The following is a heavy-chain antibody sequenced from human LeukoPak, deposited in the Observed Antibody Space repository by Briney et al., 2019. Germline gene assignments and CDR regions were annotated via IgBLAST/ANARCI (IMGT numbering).Heavy chain of an antibody. CDR2: MNPNNGNT. D-gene: IGHD3-10*01. J-gene: IGHJ5*02. CDR3: VRDGEGVAISVNYWFDP. V-gene: IGHV1-8*01. CDR1: GFTFTSYD. Sequence: GASVKVSCKASGFTFTSYDINWVRQASGQGLEWMGWMNPNNGNTGYAQKFQGRVTMTRDTSISTAYMELRGLRSEDTAVSYCVRDGEGVAISVNYWFDPWGQGTLVTVSS.